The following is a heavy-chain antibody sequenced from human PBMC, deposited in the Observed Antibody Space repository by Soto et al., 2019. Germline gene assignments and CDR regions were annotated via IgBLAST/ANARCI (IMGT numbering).Heavy chain of an antibody. J-gene: IGHJ3*02. D-gene: IGHD1-26*01. Sequence: GECLKISCKGSGYSFTSYWIGWGGQMPGKGLEGVGVIYPGDSDTRYRPAFQGQGTISADQALSTAYLQSSCLKASDTAMYYCARLQWELLQWVAFDICGQGTMVTVS. CDR1: GYSFTSYW. CDR2: IYPGDSDT. CDR3: ARLQWELLQWVAFDI. V-gene: IGHV5-51*03.